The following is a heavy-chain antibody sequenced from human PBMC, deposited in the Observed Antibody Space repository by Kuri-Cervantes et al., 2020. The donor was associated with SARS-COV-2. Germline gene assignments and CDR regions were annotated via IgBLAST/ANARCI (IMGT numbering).Heavy chain of an antibody. V-gene: IGHV1-69*13. CDR2: IIPIFGTA. CDR3: ARGPRIAARFSPSSDY. D-gene: IGHD6-6*01. J-gene: IGHJ4*02. Sequence: SVNVSCKASGGTFSSYAISWVRQAPGQGLEWMGGIIPIFGTASYAQKFQGRVTITADESTSTAYMELRSLRSDDTAVYYCARGPRIAARFSPSSDYWGQGTLVTVSS. CDR1: GGTFSSYA.